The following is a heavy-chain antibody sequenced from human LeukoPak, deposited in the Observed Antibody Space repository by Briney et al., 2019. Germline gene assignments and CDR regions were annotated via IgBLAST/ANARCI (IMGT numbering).Heavy chain of an antibody. CDR3: ARGAPPVLGGYDY. CDR2: INPNSGGT. V-gene: IGHV1-2*02. J-gene: IGHJ4*02. D-gene: IGHD2/OR15-2a*01. Sequence: ASVKVSCKASGYTFTGYYMHWVRQAPGQGLEWMGWINPNSGGTNYAQKFQGRVTMTRDTSISTSYMELSRLTAADTAVYYCARGAPPVLGGYDYWGQGTLVTVSS. CDR1: GYTFTGYY.